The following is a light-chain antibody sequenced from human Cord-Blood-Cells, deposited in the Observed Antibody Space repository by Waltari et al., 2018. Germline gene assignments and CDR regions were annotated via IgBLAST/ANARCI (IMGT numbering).Light chain of an antibody. CDR2: GKN. CDR3: NSRDSSGNSYV. Sequence: SSELTQDPAVSVALGQTVRITCQGDSLRSYYASWYQQKPGQAPVLVTYGKNNRPSGIPDRFSGSSSGNSASLTITGAQAEDEADYYCNSRDSSGNSYVFGTGTKVTVL. J-gene: IGLJ1*01. CDR1: SLRSYY. V-gene: IGLV3-19*01.